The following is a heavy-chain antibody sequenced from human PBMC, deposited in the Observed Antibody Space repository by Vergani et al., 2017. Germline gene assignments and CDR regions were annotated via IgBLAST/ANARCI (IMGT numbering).Heavy chain of an antibody. J-gene: IGHJ6*03. CDR2: ISYDGSNK. Sequence: QVQLVESGGGVVQPGRSLRLSCAASGFTFSSYAMHWVRQAPGKGLEWVAVISYDGSNKYYADSVKGRFTISRDKSKNTLYLQMNSLRAEDTAVYYCAKXEVSPRHEYYYYYYYMDVWGKGTTVTVSS. CDR3: AKXEVSPRHEYYYYYYYMDV. V-gene: IGHV3-30-3*01. D-gene: IGHD3-22*01. CDR1: GFTFSSYA.